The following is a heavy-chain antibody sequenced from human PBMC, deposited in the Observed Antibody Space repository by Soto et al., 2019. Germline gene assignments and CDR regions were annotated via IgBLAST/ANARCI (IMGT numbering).Heavy chain of an antibody. CDR3: ARTVSFGARRGPNYFDH. CDR1: GYTFTNFY. D-gene: IGHD3-10*01. J-gene: IGHJ4*02. V-gene: IGHV1-46*01. Sequence: QVQLVQSGAEVKKPGASVRISCKASGYTFTNFYLHWVRQAPGHGLEWMGIISPRGANTWYAQKFQGRFTITRDTVTSTVYMEVSGPRSEYTAIYYCARTVSFGARRGPNYFDHWGQGPLLTVPS. CDR2: ISPRGANT.